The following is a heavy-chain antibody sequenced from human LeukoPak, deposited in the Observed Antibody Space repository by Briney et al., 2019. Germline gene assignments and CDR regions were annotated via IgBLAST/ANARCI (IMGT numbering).Heavy chain of an antibody. V-gene: IGHV3-30*02. Sequence: GGSLRLSCEASGITFSNSGMHWVRQAPGKGLEWVAYIGHDGRNKFYTESLRGRFTISGDNSMKMAYLQMNSLRDEDTAVYYCARDRHTAMVYYYYMDVWGTGTTVTVSS. J-gene: IGHJ6*03. D-gene: IGHD5-18*01. CDR2: IGHDGRNK. CDR3: ARDRHTAMVYYYYMDV. CDR1: GITFSNSG.